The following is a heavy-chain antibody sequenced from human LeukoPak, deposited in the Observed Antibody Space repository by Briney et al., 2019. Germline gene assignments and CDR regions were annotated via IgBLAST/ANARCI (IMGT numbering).Heavy chain of an antibody. D-gene: IGHD2-15*01. V-gene: IGHV3-33*01. CDR2: IWYDGSGK. Sequence: GGSLRLSCAASRFTFTDYGMHWVRQPPGKGLEWVALIWYDGSGKYYADSVKGRFTISRGNSKNTLYLQMNSLRAEDTAVYYCARDWCGGGSCYYFDHWGQGTLVTVSS. J-gene: IGHJ4*02. CDR1: RFTFTDYG. CDR3: ARDWCGGGSCYYFDH.